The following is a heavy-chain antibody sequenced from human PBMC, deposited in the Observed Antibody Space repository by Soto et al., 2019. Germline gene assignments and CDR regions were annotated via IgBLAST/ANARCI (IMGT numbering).Heavy chain of an antibody. J-gene: IGHJ4*02. CDR1: GFTFSSHA. D-gene: IGHD3-3*01. CDR3: AKLYNDFSPGYYGGPFRN. V-gene: IGHV3-23*01. Sequence: EVQLLESGGGLVQPGGSLRLSCAASGFTFSSHAMSWVRQAPGKGLEWVSGISGSAGITYYADSVKGRFTISRDNSDNMLYVQMNSLRAEDTAIYYCAKLYNDFSPGYYGGPFRNWGQGTLVTVSS. CDR2: ISGSAGIT.